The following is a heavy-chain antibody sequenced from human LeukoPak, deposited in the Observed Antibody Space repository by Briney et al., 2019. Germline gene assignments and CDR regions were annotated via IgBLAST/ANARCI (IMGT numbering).Heavy chain of an antibody. CDR2: ISGSGGST. V-gene: IGHV3-23*01. J-gene: IGHJ6*02. CDR1: GFTFSSYA. D-gene: IGHD6-19*01. CDR3: AKDGRGWHSSWASMDV. Sequence: GGSLRLSCAASGFTFSSYAMSWVRQAPGKGLEWVSAISGSGGSTYYADSVKGRFTISRDNSENTLYLQMNSLRAEDTAVYYCAKDGRGWHSSWASMDVWGQGTTVTVSS.